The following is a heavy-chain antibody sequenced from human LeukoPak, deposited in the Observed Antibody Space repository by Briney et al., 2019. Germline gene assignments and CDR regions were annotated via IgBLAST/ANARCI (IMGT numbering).Heavy chain of an antibody. J-gene: IGHJ4*02. CDR2: IPYDGSNK. Sequence: GGSLRLSCAASGFTFSSYAMHWVRQAPGKGLEWVAVIPYDGSNKYYADSVKGRFTISRDNSKNTLYLQMNSLRAEDTAVCYCAREDGYYFDYWGQGTLVTVSS. V-gene: IGHV3-30*04. CDR3: AREDGYYFDY. CDR1: GFTFSSYA.